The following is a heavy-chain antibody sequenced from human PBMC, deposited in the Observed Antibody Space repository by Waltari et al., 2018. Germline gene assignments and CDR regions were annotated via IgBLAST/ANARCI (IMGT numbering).Heavy chain of an antibody. D-gene: IGHD2-8*02. J-gene: IGHJ6*03. V-gene: IGHV3-53*02. CDR2: TPPNDDT. CDR3: VTLKPPGHYFYMDV. CDR1: GFTVSHNY. Sequence: EVQLVETGGALIQTGGSLRLSCAASGFTVSHNYIGCVRLDPGQGPGGGSSTPPNDDTCDSDSVRGRFNILRDTSKNTLHGQMSFLRAEDTAVYYCVTLKPPGHYFYMDVWGKGTTVNVSS.